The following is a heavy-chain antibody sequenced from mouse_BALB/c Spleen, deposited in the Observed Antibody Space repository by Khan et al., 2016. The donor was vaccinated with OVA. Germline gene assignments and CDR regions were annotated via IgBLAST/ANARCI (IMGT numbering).Heavy chain of an antibody. J-gene: IGHJ4*01. Sequence: QVQLKQSGPELKKPGETVKISCKASGYTFTNNGMNWVKQNPGKGLKWMGWINTYTGEPTYVDDFKGRFAFSLETSATTAYLQINNLKNEDTATYFWARVGYAGTMDYWGQGTSVTVSS. D-gene: IGHD2-14*01. V-gene: IGHV9-3-1*01. CDR1: GYTFTNNG. CDR3: ARVGYAGTMDY. CDR2: INTYTGEP.